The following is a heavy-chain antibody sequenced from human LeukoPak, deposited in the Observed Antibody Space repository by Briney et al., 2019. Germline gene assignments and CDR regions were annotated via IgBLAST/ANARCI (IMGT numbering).Heavy chain of an antibody. CDR3: ARLENYGLLTGYAEY. J-gene: IGHJ4*02. Sequence: GESLKISGKGSGYSFTNWIGWVRQMPGKALESLGIMYPGDPDTRYSPDFRGQVTMSVDKSVSTAYLQWRSLKASDTGLYYCARLENYGLLTGYAEYWGQGTLVTVSS. D-gene: IGHD3-9*01. V-gene: IGHV5-51*01. CDR2: MYPGDPDT. CDR1: GYSFTNW.